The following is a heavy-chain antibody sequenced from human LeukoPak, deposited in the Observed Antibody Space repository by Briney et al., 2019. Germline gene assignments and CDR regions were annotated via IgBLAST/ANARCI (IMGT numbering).Heavy chain of an antibody. CDR1: GFTVSSNY. D-gene: IGHD6-19*01. J-gene: IGHJ4*02. CDR3: STDQIAVAPTGA. CDR2: IYSGGST. V-gene: IGHV3-53*01. Sequence: AGGSLRLSCAASGFTVSSNYMSWVRQAPGKGLEWVSVIYSGGSTYYADSVKGRFTISRDNSKNTLYLQMNSLKTEDTAVYYCSTDQIAVAPTGAWGQGALVTVSS.